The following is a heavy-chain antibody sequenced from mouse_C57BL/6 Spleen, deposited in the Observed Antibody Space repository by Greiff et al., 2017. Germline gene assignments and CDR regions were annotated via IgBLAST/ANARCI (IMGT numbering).Heavy chain of an antibody. D-gene: IGHD1-1*01. J-gene: IGHJ1*03. CDR3: TRVYYGSSYGYCDV. CDR1: GFNIKDYY. V-gene: IGHV14-1*01. CDR2: IDPEDGDT. Sequence: VQLQQSGAELVRPGASVKLSCPASGFNIKDYYMHWVKQRPEQGLEWIGRIDPEDGDTEYAPKFQGKATMTADTSSNTASLQLSSLTSEDTAVYYCTRVYYGSSYGYCDVWGTGTTVTVSS.